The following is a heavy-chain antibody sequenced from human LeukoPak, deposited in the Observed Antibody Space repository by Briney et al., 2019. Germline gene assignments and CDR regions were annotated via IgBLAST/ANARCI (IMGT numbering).Heavy chain of an antibody. Sequence: GGSLRLSCTTSGFTFSRYWMHWVRQAPGKGLEWVSAISGSGGSTYYADSVKGRFTISRDNSKNTLYLQMNSLRAEDTAVYYCAKEHCSSTSCYYNWFDPWGQGTLVTVSS. J-gene: IGHJ5*02. V-gene: IGHV3-23*01. CDR1: GFTFSRYW. D-gene: IGHD2-2*01. CDR3: AKEHCSSTSCYYNWFDP. CDR2: ISGSGGST.